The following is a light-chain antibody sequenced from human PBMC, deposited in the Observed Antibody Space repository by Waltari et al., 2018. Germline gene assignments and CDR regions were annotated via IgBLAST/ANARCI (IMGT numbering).Light chain of an antibody. CDR1: SSDVGGDDS. CDR3: SSQSTKNGVI. V-gene: IGLV2-14*03. Sequence: QSALTQPASVSGSPGQSISISCTGSSSDVGGDDSVSWYEDHPGQAPKVIIYDVNKRPSGVSDRFSGSKSGNTASLTISELQAEDEATFYCSSQSTKNGVIFGGATQVTVL. J-gene: IGLJ2*01. CDR2: DVN.